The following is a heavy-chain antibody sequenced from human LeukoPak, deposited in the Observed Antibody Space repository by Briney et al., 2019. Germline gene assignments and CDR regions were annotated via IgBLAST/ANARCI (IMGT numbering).Heavy chain of an antibody. CDR3: ARAEYTGPPDYDY. CDR2: INAGNGNI. J-gene: IGHJ4*02. D-gene: IGHD6-6*01. Sequence: ASVKVSCKASGYTFTSYAMHWVRQAPGQRMEWMGWINAGNGNINYAQELQGRVTITRDTATSSAYLELSSLRSEDMAVYYCARAEYTGPPDYDYWGQGTLVTVSS. V-gene: IGHV1-3*03. CDR1: GYTFTSYA.